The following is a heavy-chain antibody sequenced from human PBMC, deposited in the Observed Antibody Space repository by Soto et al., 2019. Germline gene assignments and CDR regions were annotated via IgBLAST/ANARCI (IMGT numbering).Heavy chain of an antibody. Sequence: ASVKVSCKASGYTFTSYYMHWVRQAPGQGLEWMGIINPSGGSTSYAQKFQGRVTMTRDTSTSTVYMELSSLRSEDTAVYYCARFQSPGLAVAGVSAIFTGIDASGQGATVTLSS. J-gene: IGHJ6*02. D-gene: IGHD6-19*01. V-gene: IGHV1-46*01. CDR1: GYTFTSYY. CDR3: ARFQSPGLAVAGVSAIFTGIDA. CDR2: INPSGGST.